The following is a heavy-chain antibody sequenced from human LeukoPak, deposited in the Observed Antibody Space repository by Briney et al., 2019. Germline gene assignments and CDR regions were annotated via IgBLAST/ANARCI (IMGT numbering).Heavy chain of an antibody. CDR2: IYYSGST. Sequence: PSETLSLTCTVSGGSINSYYWSWIRQPPGKGLEWIGYIYYSGSTNYNPSLKSRVTIPVDTSKNQFSLKLSSVTAADTAVYYCAGRPDCSGGSCYSAAAVDYWGQGTLVTVSS. V-gene: IGHV4-59*01. J-gene: IGHJ4*02. CDR3: AGRPDCSGGSCYSAAAVDY. CDR1: GGSINSYY. D-gene: IGHD2-15*01.